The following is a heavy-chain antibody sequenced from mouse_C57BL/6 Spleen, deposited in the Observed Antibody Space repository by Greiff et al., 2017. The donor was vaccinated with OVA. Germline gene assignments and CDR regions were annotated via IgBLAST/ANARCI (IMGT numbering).Heavy chain of an antibody. CDR2: ISSGGSYT. V-gene: IGHV5-6*01. Sequence: EVQVVESGGDLVKPGGSLKLSCAASGFTFSSYGMPWVRQTPDKRLEWVATISSGGSYTYYPDSVKGRFTISSETAQNTLYLQMSSLKSEGTAMYYDAGQKVYDDYSHSYRYFDVWGTGTTVTVSS. D-gene: IGHD2-3*01. J-gene: IGHJ1*03. CDR1: GFTFSSYG. CDR3: AGQKVYDDYSHSYRYFDV.